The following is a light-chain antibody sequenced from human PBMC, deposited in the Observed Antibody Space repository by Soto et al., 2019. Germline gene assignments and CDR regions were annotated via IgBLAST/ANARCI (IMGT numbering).Light chain of an antibody. CDR3: QQTYTIPFA. CDR1: QTIDNY. Sequence: DMQMTQSPSSLSASVGDRVTITCRPSQTIDNYLNWYQHKPGKAPKLLIYGASTLQSGVSSRFTGSASGKDFTLPIDNLQAEDFATYYCQQTYTIPFAFGQGTKLEI. CDR2: GAS. J-gene: IGKJ2*01. V-gene: IGKV1-39*01.